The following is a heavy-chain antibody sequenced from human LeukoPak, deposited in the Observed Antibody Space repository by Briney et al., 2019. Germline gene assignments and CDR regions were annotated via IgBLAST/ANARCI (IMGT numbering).Heavy chain of an antibody. CDR3: ARTPTKSYDFWSGYLYYFDY. Sequence: SVKVSXKASGGTFSSYTISWVRQAPGQGLEWMGRIIPILGIANYAQKFQGRVTITADKSTSTAYMELSSLRSEDTAVYYCARTPTKSYDFWSGYLYYFDYWGQGTLVTVSS. D-gene: IGHD3-3*01. V-gene: IGHV1-69*02. J-gene: IGHJ4*02. CDR2: IIPILGIA. CDR1: GGTFSSYT.